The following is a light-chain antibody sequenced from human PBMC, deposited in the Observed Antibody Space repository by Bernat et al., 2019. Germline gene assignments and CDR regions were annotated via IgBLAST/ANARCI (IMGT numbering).Light chain of an antibody. CDR2: AAS. V-gene: IGKV1-39*01. J-gene: IGKJ4*01. CDR1: QSISSY. Sequence: DIQMTQSPSSLSASVGDRVTITCRASQSISSYLNWYQQKPGKAPKLLIYAASSLQSGVPSRFSGSGSGTDFTLTISSLQPEGSATYYCQQSYSTPPTFGGGTKVEIK. CDR3: QQSYSTPPT.